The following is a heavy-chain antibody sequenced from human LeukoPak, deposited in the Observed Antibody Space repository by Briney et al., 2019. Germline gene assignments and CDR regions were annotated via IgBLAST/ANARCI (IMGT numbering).Heavy chain of an antibody. J-gene: IGHJ4*02. CDR3: AREGNYYDSSGYYDY. Sequence: ASVKVSCKASGYTFTSYYMHWVRQAPGQGLEWMGIINPSGGSTSYAQKFQGRVTMTRDMSTSTVYMELSSLRSEDTAVYYCAREGNYYDSSGYYDYWGQGTLVTVSS. CDR1: GYTFTSYY. CDR2: INPSGGST. D-gene: IGHD3-22*01. V-gene: IGHV1-46*01.